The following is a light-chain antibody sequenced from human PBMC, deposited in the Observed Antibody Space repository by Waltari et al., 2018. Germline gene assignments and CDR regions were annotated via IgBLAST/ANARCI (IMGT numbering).Light chain of an antibody. Sequence: DIQMTQSPSTLSASVGDRVTITCRASQSINPWLAWYQQKPGKAPKVLIYKASTLESGVPSKFSGRGSGTEFTLTISSLQPDDFAIYYCQQYHNLPFTFGPGTKVDVK. CDR3: QQYHNLPFT. V-gene: IGKV1-5*03. CDR2: KAS. J-gene: IGKJ3*01. CDR1: QSINPW.